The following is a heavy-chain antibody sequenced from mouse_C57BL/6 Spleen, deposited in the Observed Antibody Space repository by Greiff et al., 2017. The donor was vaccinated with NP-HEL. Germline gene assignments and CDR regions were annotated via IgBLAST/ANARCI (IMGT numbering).Heavy chain of an antibody. CDR2: IYPGDGDT. Sequence: VQLQQSGPELVKPGASVKISCKASGYAFSSSWMNWVKQRPGKGLEWIGRIYPGDGDTNYNGKFKGKATLTADKSSSTAYMQLSSLTSEDSAVYFCARWGYYDYDRAMDYWGQGTSVTVSS. J-gene: IGHJ4*01. V-gene: IGHV1-82*01. CDR3: ARWGYYDYDRAMDY. CDR1: GYAFSSSW. D-gene: IGHD2-4*01.